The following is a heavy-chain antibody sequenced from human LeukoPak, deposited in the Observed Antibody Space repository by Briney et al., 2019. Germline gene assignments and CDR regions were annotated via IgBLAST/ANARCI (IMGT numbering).Heavy chain of an antibody. J-gene: IGHJ3*02. CDR1: GFTFSSYG. CDR3: AKEAHIVVVPAALDI. CDR2: IRYDGSNK. Sequence: GGSLRLSCAASGFTFSSYGMHRVRQAPGKGLEWVAFIRYDGSNKYYADSVKGRFTISRDTYKNTLYLQMNSLRAEDTAVYYCAKEAHIVVVPAALDIWGQGTMVTVSS. V-gene: IGHV3-30*02. D-gene: IGHD2-2*01.